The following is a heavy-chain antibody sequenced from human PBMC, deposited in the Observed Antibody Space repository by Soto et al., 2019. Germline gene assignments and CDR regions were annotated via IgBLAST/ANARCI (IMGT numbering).Heavy chain of an antibody. CDR3: AKGYDFWSGYWDY. CDR2: ISYDGSNK. J-gene: IGHJ4*02. CDR1: GFTFSSYG. V-gene: IGHV3-30*18. Sequence: QVQLVESGGGVVQPGRSLRLSCAASGFTFSSYGMHWVRQAPGKGLEWVAVISYDGSNKYYADSVKGRFTISRDNSKNTLYLQMYSLRAEDTAVYYCAKGYDFWSGYWDYWGQGTLVTVSS. D-gene: IGHD3-3*01.